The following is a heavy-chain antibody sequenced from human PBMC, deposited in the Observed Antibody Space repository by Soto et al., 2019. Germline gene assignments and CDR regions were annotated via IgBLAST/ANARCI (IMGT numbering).Heavy chain of an antibody. CDR1: GFTFGSYG. D-gene: IGHD1-1*01. CDR2: ISSSSSYI. CDR3: AREHQSNSAMGLDY. Sequence: GGSPRLSAAASGFTFGSYGMHLVRQSPGKGLEWVSSISSSSSYIYYADSVKGRFTISRDNAKNSLYLQMNSLRAEDTALYYCAREHQSNSAMGLDYWGQGALVTVSS. V-gene: IGHV3-21*01. J-gene: IGHJ4*02.